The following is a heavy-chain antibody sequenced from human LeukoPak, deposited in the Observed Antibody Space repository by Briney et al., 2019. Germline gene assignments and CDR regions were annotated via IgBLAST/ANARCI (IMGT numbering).Heavy chain of an antibody. J-gene: IGHJ4*02. CDR3: AGNYDSWTGLNY. CDR2: IGNKVSNYAS. V-gene: IGHV3-73*01. CDR1: GFTFSGSA. D-gene: IGHD3-3*01. Sequence: PGGSLRLSCAASGFTFSGSAMHWVRQASGKGLEWVGHIGNKVSNYASEYAASLRGRFTISRGDSKDTAYLQVNSLKTEDTAVYYCAGNYDSWTGLNYWGQGTLVTVSS.